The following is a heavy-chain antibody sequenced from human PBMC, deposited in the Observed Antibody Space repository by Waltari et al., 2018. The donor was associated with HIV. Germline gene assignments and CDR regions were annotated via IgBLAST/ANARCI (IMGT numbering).Heavy chain of an antibody. CDR3: ATTARVLRSLEWTHFFDY. D-gene: IGHD3-3*01. J-gene: IGHJ4*02. CDR1: GGSINNSTYY. CDR2: IFYSGYT. Sequence: QLQLQESGPGLVKPSETLSLTCTVSGGSINNSTYYWGWIRQNPGKGLEWIGSIFYSGYTYYNPSLKSRVTMSVETSKNQFSLKVSSVTAADTAVYYCATTARVLRSLEWTHFFDYWGQGTLVTVSS. V-gene: IGHV4-39*01.